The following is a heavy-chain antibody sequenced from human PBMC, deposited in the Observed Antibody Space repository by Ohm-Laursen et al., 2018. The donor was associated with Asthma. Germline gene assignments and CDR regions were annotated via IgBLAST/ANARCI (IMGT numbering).Heavy chain of an antibody. Sequence: SLRLSCAASGFTFSGYAMHWVRQAPGKGLAWVSYISSSSSSLYYADSVKGRFTVSRDNAKNSLSLQMNSLRDDDTAVYYCARGYYYDSRASYYFDYWGQGTLVTVSS. CDR2: ISSSSSSL. CDR3: ARGYYYDSRASYYFDY. D-gene: IGHD3-22*01. J-gene: IGHJ4*02. CDR1: GFTFSGYA. V-gene: IGHV3-48*02.